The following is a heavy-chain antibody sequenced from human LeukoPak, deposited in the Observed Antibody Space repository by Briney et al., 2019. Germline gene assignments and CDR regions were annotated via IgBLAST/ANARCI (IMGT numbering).Heavy chain of an antibody. J-gene: IGHJ4*02. CDR1: GGSISSYY. Sequence: SETLSLTCTVSGGSISSYYWSWIRQPPGKGLEWIGEINHSGSTNYNPSLKSRVTISVDTSKNQFSLKLSSVTAADTAVYYCASHCSGGSCYADYWGQGTLVTVSS. CDR3: ASHCSGGSCYADY. CDR2: INHSGST. D-gene: IGHD2-15*01. V-gene: IGHV4-34*01.